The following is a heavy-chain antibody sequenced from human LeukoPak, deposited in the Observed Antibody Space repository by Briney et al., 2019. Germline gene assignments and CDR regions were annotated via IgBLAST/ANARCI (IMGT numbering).Heavy chain of an antibody. V-gene: IGHV1-2*02. CDR1: GYTFTGYY. J-gene: IGHJ4*02. CDR2: INPNSGGT. Sequence: ASVKVSCKASGYTFTGYYMHWVRQAPGHGLEWMGWINPNSGGTNYAQKFQGRVTMTRDTSISTAYMELSRLRSDDTAVYYCARDQWYSSSSSTYYFHYWGQGTLVTVSS. D-gene: IGHD6-6*01. CDR3: ARDQWYSSSSSTYYFHY.